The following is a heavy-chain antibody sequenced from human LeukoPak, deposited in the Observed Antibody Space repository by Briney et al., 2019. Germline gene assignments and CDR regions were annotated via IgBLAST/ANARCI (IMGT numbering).Heavy chain of an antibody. CDR2: IKQDGAEK. Sequence: GGSLRLSCAASGFRFGDYWMTWARHVPGKGLEWVANIKQDGAEKHYAESVEGRFIISRDNAKNSLYLEMDSLKVEDTAVYYCARVGAWDLQRVFDYWGQGTLVTVTS. V-gene: IGHV3-7*01. J-gene: IGHJ4*02. CDR1: GFRFGDYW. D-gene: IGHD1-26*01. CDR3: ARVGAWDLQRVFDY.